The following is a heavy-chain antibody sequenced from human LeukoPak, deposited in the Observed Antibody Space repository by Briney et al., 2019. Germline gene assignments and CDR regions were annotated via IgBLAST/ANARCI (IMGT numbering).Heavy chain of an antibody. CDR2: VSNSGAAT. Sequence: GGSLRLSCAASGFTFSLSAMTWVRQPQGKGLEWVAAVSNSGAATYYADSVKGRFSISRENSKNTVSLEMSNLRTDDTAIYYCAKEAFRPALLDFWGQGSLVTVSS. CDR1: GFTFSLSA. J-gene: IGHJ4*02. CDR3: AKEAFRPALLDF. V-gene: IGHV3-23*01. D-gene: IGHD2-21*01.